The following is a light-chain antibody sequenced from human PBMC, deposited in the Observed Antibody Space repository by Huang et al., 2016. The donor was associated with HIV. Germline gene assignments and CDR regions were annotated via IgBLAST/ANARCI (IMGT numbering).Light chain of an antibody. CDR2: DES. J-gene: IGKJ3*01. CDR3: QQYDNL. CDR1: QDISNY. Sequence: DIQMTQSPSSLSASVGDRVTITCQASQDISNYLNWYQQKPGKAPNLLIYDESNLETGVPSRFSGSGSGTDFTLTISSLQPEDIATYYCQQYDNLFGPGTKVDIK. V-gene: IGKV1-33*01.